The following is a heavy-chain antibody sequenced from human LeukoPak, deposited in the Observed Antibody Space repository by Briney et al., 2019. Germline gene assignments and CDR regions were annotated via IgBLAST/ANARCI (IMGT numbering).Heavy chain of an antibody. Sequence: GGSLRLSRAASGFTFSSYGMHWVRQAPGKGLEWVGRIKSKADGETIDYAAPVKGRFTFSRDDSKNMLYLQMNSLKSEDTAVYYCSTLTSRGLSDSWGQGTLVTVSS. CDR2: IKSKADGETI. V-gene: IGHV3-15*07. CDR3: STLTSRGLSDS. J-gene: IGHJ4*02. CDR1: GFTFSSYG. D-gene: IGHD1-20*01.